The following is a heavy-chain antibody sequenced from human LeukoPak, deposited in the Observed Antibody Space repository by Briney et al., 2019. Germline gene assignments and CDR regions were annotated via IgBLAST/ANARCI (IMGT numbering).Heavy chain of an antibody. V-gene: IGHV1-18*01. J-gene: IGHJ5*02. CDR1: GYTFTSYG. Sequence: ASVTVSCKASGYTFTSYGISWVRQAPGQGLEWMGWISAYNGNTNYAQKLQGRVPMTTDTSTSTAYMELRSLRSDDTAVYYCARDADVGDFWSGYYWPWFDPWGQGTLVTVSS. CDR3: ARDADVGDFWSGYYWPWFDP. D-gene: IGHD3-3*01. CDR2: ISAYNGNT.